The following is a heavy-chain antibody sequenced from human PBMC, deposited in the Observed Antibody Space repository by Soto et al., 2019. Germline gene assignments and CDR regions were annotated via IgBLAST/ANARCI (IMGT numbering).Heavy chain of an antibody. J-gene: IGHJ4*02. V-gene: IGHV4-61*01. CDR2: IYYSGST. Sequence: PSETLSLTYTVSGGSVSSGSYYWSWIRQPPGKGLEWIGYIYYSGSTNYNPSLKSRVTISVDTSKNQFSLKLSSVTAADTAVYYCARGGDGYIRGMYYFDYWGQGTLVTVSS. D-gene: IGHD5-12*01. CDR3: ARGGDGYIRGMYYFDY. CDR1: GGSVSSGSYY.